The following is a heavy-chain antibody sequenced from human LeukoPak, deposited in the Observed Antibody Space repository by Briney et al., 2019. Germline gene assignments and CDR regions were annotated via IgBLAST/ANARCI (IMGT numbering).Heavy chain of an antibody. CDR3: ATYTHWVAGDV. J-gene: IGHJ6*02. V-gene: IGHV3-7*01. CDR2: MNQDGSAK. D-gene: IGHD3-16*01. CDR1: GFTFSDSW. Sequence: GGSLRLSCAASGFTFSDSWMSWVRQAPGKGLKWVANMNQDGSAKGYVDSVKGRFTISRDNARNSLYLQMSSLRPEDTAVYYCATYTHWVAGDVWGQGTTVTVSS.